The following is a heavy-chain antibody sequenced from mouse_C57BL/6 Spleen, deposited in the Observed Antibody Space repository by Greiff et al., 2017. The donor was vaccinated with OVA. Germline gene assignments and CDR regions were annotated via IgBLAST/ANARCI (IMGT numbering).Heavy chain of an antibody. Sequence: VQLQQSGPELVKPGASVKISCKASGYSFTGYFMNWVMQSHGKSLEWIGRINPYNGDTFYNQKFKGKATLTVDKSSSTTHMELRSLTSDDSADYYCESQEEYYGSFDVWGTGTTVTVSS. CDR2: INPYNGDT. D-gene: IGHD1-1*01. V-gene: IGHV1-20*01. CDR3: ESQEEYYGSFDV. CDR1: GYSFTGYF. J-gene: IGHJ1*03.